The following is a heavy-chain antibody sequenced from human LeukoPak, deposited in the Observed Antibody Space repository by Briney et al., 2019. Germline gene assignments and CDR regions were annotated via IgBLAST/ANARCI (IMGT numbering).Heavy chain of an antibody. CDR1: GYTFTSYG. V-gene: IGHV1-18*01. Sequence: ASVKVSCKASGYTFTSYGISWVRQAPGQGLEWMGWISAYNGNTNYAQKLQGRVTMTTDTSTSTAYMELRSLRSDDTAVYYCARDPLRFGELFGNWFDPWGQGTLVTVSS. D-gene: IGHD3-10*01. CDR2: ISAYNGNT. J-gene: IGHJ5*02. CDR3: ARDPLRFGELFGNWFDP.